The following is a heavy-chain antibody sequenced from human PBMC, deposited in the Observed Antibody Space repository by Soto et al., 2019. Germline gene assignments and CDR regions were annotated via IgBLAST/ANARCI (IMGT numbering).Heavy chain of an antibody. V-gene: IGHV1-69*13. CDR3: ARSPTYYYDSSGYSP. CDR2: IIPIFGTA. D-gene: IGHD3-22*01. J-gene: IGHJ5*02. Sequence: SVKVSCKASGGTFSSYAISWVRQAPGQGLEWMGGIIPIFGTANYAQKFQGRVTITADESTSTAYMELSSLRSEDTAVYYCARSPTYYYDSSGYSPWGQGTLVTVSS. CDR1: GGTFSSYA.